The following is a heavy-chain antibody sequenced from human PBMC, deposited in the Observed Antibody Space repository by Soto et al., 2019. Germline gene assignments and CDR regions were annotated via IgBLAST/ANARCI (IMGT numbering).Heavy chain of an antibody. J-gene: IGHJ5*02. CDR3: TRDQGGSYDSWFDP. V-gene: IGHV3-21*01. D-gene: IGHD1-26*01. Sequence: ESGGGLVQPGGSLRLSCSFTFSMYSMNWVRQAPGKGLEWVASISSGGDYIKYADSVKGRFTISRDNAKSSVSLQMNSLRVDDTAIYFCTRDQGGSYDSWFDPWGQGTLVTVSS. CDR2: ISSGGDYI. CDR1: FTFSMYS.